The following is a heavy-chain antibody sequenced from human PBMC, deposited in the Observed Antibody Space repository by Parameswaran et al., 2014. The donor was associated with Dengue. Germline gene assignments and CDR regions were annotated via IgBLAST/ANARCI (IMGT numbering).Heavy chain of an antibody. D-gene: IGHD2-21*01. CDR3: AREGLWWPYYYYGMDV. V-gene: IGHV3-74*01. J-gene: IGHJ6*02. Sequence: IRQPPGRGVVWVSRINSDGSSTSYADSVKGRFTISRDNAKNTLYLQMNSLRAEDTAVYYCAREGLWWPYYYYGMDVWGQGTTVTVSS. CDR2: INSDGSST.